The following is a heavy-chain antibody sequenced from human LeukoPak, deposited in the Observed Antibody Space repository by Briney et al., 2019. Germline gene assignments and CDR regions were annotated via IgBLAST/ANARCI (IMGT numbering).Heavy chain of an antibody. D-gene: IGHD6-19*01. J-gene: IGHJ4*02. CDR2: ISSSGSTI. CDR3: AREYSSGWYDY. Sequence: GGSLRLSCAASGFTFSDYYMSWIRQAPGKGLEWVSYISSSGSTIYYADSVKGRFTIYRDNAKNSLYLQRNSLRAEDTAVYYCAREYSSGWYDYWGQGALVTVSS. CDR1: GFTFSDYY. V-gene: IGHV3-11*01.